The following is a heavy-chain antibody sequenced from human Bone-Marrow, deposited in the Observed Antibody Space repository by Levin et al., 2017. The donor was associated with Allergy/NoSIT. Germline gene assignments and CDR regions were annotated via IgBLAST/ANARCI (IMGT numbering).Heavy chain of an antibody. Sequence: KVSCKGSGYSFTTYWIGWVRQMPGKGLEWMGIIYPGDSDTRYSPSFQGQVTISADKSISTAYLQWSSLKASDTAMYYCARHAYSGSYPGDYWGQGTLVTVSS. CDR3: ARHAYSGSYPGDY. CDR2: IYPGDSDT. CDR1: GYSFTTYW. J-gene: IGHJ4*02. V-gene: IGHV5-51*01. D-gene: IGHD1-26*01.